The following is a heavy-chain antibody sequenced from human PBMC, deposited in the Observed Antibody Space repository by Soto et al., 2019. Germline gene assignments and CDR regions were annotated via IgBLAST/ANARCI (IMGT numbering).Heavy chain of an antibody. Sequence: GGSLRLSCTASGFTFGDYAMSWFRQAPGKGLEWVGFIRSKAYGGTTEYAASVKGRFTISRDDSKSIAYLQMNSLKTEDTAVYYCTRGVGNDVGRYYFDYWGQGTLVTVSS. CDR2: IRSKAYGGTT. D-gene: IGHD1-1*01. CDR3: TRGVGNDVGRYYFDY. J-gene: IGHJ4*02. V-gene: IGHV3-49*03. CDR1: GFTFGDYA.